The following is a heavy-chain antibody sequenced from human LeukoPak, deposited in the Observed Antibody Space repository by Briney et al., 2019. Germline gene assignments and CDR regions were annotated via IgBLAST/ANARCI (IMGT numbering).Heavy chain of an antibody. D-gene: IGHD2-15*01. CDR1: GFIFSSYA. CDR2: ITDNGRST. J-gene: IGHJ4*02. CDR3: ATVKRDCSGGTCYSYDY. Sequence: QSGGSLRLSCAGSGFIFSSYAMSWVRQAPGTGLEWVSAITDNGRSTFHADSVKGRFTISRDNSKNTVFLQMNGLRADDRAVYYCATVKRDCSGGTCYSYDYWGREPWSPSPQ. V-gene: IGHV3-23*01.